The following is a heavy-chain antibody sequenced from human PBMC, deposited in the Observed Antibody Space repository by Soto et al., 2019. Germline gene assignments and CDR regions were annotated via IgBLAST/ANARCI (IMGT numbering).Heavy chain of an antibody. Sequence: SETLSLTCGVPGGSFSGQYWSWIRQPPGKGLEWVGEIIPTGSTTYNPSLKSRLSISLDTSKNQVSLNLSSVSAADTAVYYCARGGITMAWNYYYYGMDVWGQGTTVTVSS. J-gene: IGHJ6*02. V-gene: IGHV4-34*01. D-gene: IGHD3-10*01. CDR1: GGSFSGQY. CDR3: ARGGITMAWNYYYYGMDV. CDR2: IIPTGST.